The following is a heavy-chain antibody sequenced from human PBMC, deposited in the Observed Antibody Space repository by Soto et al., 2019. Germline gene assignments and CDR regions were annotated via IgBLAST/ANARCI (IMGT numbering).Heavy chain of an antibody. V-gene: IGHV3-23*01. CDR1: GFTFSSYA. J-gene: IGHJ6*02. CDR3: ARAVGSSWLNYYYGMDV. D-gene: IGHD6-13*01. CDR2: ISGSGGST. Sequence: EVQLLESGGGLVQPGGSLRLSCAASGFTFSSYAMSWVRQAPGKGLEWVSAISGSGGSTYYADSVKGRFTISRDNSKNTLYLQMNSLRAEDTAVYYCARAVGSSWLNYYYGMDVWGQGTTVTVSS.